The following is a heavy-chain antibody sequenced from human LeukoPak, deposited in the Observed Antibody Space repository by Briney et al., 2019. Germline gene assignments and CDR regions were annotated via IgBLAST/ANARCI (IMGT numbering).Heavy chain of an antibody. Sequence: ASVKVSCKASGYTFTSYGISWVRQAPGQGLEWMGWINPNSGGTNYAQKFQGRVTMTRDTSISTAYMELSRLRSDDTAVYYRARDPDDDAFDIWGQGTMVTVSS. CDR3: ARDPDDDAFDI. CDR2: INPNSGGT. CDR1: GYTFTSYG. J-gene: IGHJ3*02. V-gene: IGHV1-2*02.